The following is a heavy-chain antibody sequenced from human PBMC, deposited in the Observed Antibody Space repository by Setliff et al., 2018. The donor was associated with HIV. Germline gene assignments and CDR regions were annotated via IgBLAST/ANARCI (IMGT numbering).Heavy chain of an antibody. D-gene: IGHD6-19*01. CDR2: INGGNGIT. J-gene: IGHJ4*02. CDR1: GYTFTNYG. Sequence: ASVKVSCKASGYTFTNYGISWVRQAPGQGLAWMGWINGGNGITKYSQTFQGRVTIIRDTSASTAYMELSRLTSEDTAVYYCARGISSGWADFFDYWGQGTLVTVSS. CDR3: ARGISSGWADFFDY. V-gene: IGHV1-3*01.